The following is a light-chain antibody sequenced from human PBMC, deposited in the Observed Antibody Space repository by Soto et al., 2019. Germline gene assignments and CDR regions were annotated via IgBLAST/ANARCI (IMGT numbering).Light chain of an antibody. V-gene: IGKV3-15*01. CDR2: GAS. CDR3: QQYNNGPQT. CDR1: QSVTSN. Sequence: DIVITKSPATQSVSPGERATLSCRSIQSVTSNLAWYQQKPGHAPRLLIYGASTRATGIPARFSGSGSGTEFTLTISSLQSEDFEVYCCQQYNNGPQTFGQVTKV. J-gene: IGKJ1*01.